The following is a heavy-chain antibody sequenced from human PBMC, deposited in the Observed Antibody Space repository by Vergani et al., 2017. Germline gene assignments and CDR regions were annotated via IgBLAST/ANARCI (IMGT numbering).Heavy chain of an antibody. V-gene: IGHV3-7*01. CDR2: IKQDGSEK. J-gene: IGHJ4*02. CDR1: GFMFSNYW. Sequence: EVQLVESGGGLVQPGGSLRLSCAASGFMFSNYWMNWVRQAPGKGLEWVANIKQDGSEKYYVDSVRGRFTISRDNAKNSLYLQMNSLRAEDTAVYYCAKDDLSYSSGYFDYWGQGTLVTVSS. CDR3: AKDDLSYSSGYFDY. D-gene: IGHD3-22*01.